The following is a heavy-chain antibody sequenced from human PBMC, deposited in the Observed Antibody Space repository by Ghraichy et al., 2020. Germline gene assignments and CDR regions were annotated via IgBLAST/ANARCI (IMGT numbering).Heavy chain of an antibody. J-gene: IGHJ4*02. V-gene: IGHV4-59*01. CDR3: ARDYCSGGSCYSNYFDY. CDR2: ISYSGST. CDR1: GDSISSYY. D-gene: IGHD2-15*01. Sequence: GSLRLSCSVSGDSISSYYWSWIRQPPGKGLEWIGYISYSGSTNYNPSLKSRVTISEDTSKNQFSLRLRSVTAADAAVYYCARDYCSGGSCYSNYFDYWGQGTLVTVSS.